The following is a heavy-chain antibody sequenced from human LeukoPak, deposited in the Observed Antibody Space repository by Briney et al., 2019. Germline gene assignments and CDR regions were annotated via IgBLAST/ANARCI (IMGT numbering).Heavy chain of an antibody. J-gene: IGHJ4*02. Sequence: GESLKISCQGSGYKFSSYWIGWVRQMPGKGLKWMAIIYPGDSNTRYSPSFQGQVTISVDKSISTAYLQWSSLKASDTATYYCARHGGYESSGYFNYWGQGTLVTVSS. CDR3: ARHGGYESSGYFNY. CDR1: GYKFSSYW. D-gene: IGHD3-22*01. V-gene: IGHV5-51*01. CDR2: IYPGDSNT.